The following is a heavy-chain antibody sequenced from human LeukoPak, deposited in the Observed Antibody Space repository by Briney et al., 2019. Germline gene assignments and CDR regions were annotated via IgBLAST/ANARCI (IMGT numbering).Heavy chain of an antibody. Sequence: SETLSLTCTVSGGSISSSSYYWGWIRQPPGKGLEWIGSIYYSGSTYYNPSLKSRVTISVDTSKNQFSLRLSSVTAADTAVYYCARGNDHDSWGQGTLVTVSS. V-gene: IGHV4-39*01. J-gene: IGHJ4*02. CDR1: GGSISSSSYY. CDR2: IYYSGST. D-gene: IGHD1-1*01. CDR3: ARGNDHDS.